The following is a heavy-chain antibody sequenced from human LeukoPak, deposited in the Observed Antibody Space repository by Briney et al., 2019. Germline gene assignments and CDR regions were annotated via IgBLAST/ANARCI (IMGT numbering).Heavy chain of an antibody. Sequence: SETLSLTCTVSGGSISSSSYYWGWIGQPPGKGLEWIGSIYYSGSTYYNPPLKSRVTISVDTSKNQFSLKLSSVTAADTAVYYCARLTLTPPNVYSSGWYWIDYWGQGTLVTVSS. CDR1: GGSISSSSYY. D-gene: IGHD6-19*01. CDR3: ARLTLTPPNVYSSGWYWIDY. CDR2: IYYSGST. J-gene: IGHJ4*02. V-gene: IGHV4-39*01.